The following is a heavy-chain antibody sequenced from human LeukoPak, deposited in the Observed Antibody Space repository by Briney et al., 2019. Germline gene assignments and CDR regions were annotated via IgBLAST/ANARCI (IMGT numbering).Heavy chain of an antibody. Sequence: ASVKVSCKASGYTFTGYYMHWVRQAPGQGLEWMGWINPNSGGTNYAQKFQGRVTMTRDTSISTAYMELSRLRSDDTAVYYCAPSGYYDSSGYYWGAFDIWGQGTMVTVSS. D-gene: IGHD3-22*01. CDR1: GYTFTGYY. CDR2: INPNSGGT. J-gene: IGHJ3*02. CDR3: APSGYYDSSGYYWGAFDI. V-gene: IGHV1-2*02.